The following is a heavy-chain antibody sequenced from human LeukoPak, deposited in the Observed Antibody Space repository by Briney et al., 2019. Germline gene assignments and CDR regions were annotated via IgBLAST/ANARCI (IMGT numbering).Heavy chain of an antibody. J-gene: IGHJ3*02. CDR1: GFTFSSYA. Sequence: PGGSLRLSCAASGFTFSSYAMSWVRQGPGKGLEWVSAISGSGESTYYADSVKGRFTISRDNSKNTLYLQMNSLRAEDTAVYYCAKGQRAYYYDSSGYYHRDAFDIWGQGTMVTVSS. V-gene: IGHV3-23*01. D-gene: IGHD3-22*01. CDR3: AKGQRAYYYDSSGYYHRDAFDI. CDR2: ISGSGEST.